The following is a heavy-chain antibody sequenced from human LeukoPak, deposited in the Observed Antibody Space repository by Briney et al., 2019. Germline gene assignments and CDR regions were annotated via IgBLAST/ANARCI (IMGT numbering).Heavy chain of an antibody. CDR1: GGTFSSYA. V-gene: IGHV1-69*05. D-gene: IGHD5-24*01. CDR3: ARENPGGWLQRTGGWFDP. CDR2: IIPIFGTA. Sequence: GTSVKVSCKASGGTFSSYAISWVRKAPGQGLEWMGGIIPIFGTANYAQKFQGRVTITTDESTSTAYMELSSLRSEDTAVYYCARENPGGWLQRTGGWFDPWGQGTLVTVSS. J-gene: IGHJ5*02.